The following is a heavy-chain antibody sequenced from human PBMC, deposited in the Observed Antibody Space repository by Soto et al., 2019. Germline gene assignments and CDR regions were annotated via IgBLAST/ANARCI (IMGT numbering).Heavy chain of an antibody. D-gene: IGHD5-12*01. CDR3: ARDRGVLCGYSGYRYYYYYGMDV. V-gene: IGHV1-18*01. CDR2: ISAYNGNT. Sequence: ASVKVSCKASGYTFTSYGISWVRHAPGQGLEWMGWISAYNGNTNYAQKLQGRVTMTTDTSTSTAYMGLRSLRSDATAVYYCARDRGVLCGYSGYRYYYYYGMDVWGQGTTVKSPQ. J-gene: IGHJ6*01. CDR1: GYTFTSYG.